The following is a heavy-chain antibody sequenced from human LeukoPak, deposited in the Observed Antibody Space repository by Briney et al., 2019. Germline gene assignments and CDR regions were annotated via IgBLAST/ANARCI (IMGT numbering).Heavy chain of an antibody. CDR3: ATTTDYSNYDSYYYFDY. CDR2: ISGSGGST. CDR1: GFTFSSYA. Sequence: GGSLRLSCAASGFTFSSYAMSWVRQAPGEGLGWVSAISGSGGSTYYADSVKGRFTISRDNAKNTLYLQMNSLRAEDTAVYYCATTTDYSNYDSYYYFDYWGQGTLVTVSS. D-gene: IGHD4-11*01. V-gene: IGHV3-23*01. J-gene: IGHJ4*02.